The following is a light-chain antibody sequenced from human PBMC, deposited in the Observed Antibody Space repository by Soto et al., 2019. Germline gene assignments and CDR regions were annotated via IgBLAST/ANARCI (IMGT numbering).Light chain of an antibody. CDR2: GAS. CDR1: QSVSSNY. CDR3: QQYGSSPRT. Sequence: EIVLTQSPGTLSLSRGERATLSCRASQSVSSNYLAWYQQKPGQAPRLLIYGASSRATGIPDRFSGSGSGTDFTLTISRLEPEDFAVYYCQQYGSSPRTFGQGTKVDIK. J-gene: IGKJ2*01. V-gene: IGKV3-20*01.